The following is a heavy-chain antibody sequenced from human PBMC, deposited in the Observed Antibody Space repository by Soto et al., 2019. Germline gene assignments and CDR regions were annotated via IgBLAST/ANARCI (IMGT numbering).Heavy chain of an antibody. D-gene: IGHD2-2*02. CDR2: IYSGGST. CDR1: GFTVSNNY. CDR3: ATYTSLDY. J-gene: IGHJ4*02. Sequence: EVQLVETGGGSIQPGGSLRLSCAASGFTVSNNYMSWVRQAPGKGLEWVSLIYSGGSTFYADSVKGRFTISRDNSKNTLLLQMNSLRAEDTAVYFCATYTSLDYWGQGTLVTVSS. V-gene: IGHV3-53*02.